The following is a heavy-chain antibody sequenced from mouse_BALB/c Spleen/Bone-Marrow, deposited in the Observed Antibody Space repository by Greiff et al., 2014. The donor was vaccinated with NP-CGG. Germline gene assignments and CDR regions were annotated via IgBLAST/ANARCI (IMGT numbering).Heavy chain of an antibody. V-gene: IGHV5-9-2*01. Sequence: EVNLVESGGGLVKSGGSLKLSCAASGFSFNSYGMSWVRQTPEERLEWVATISGGGSYTFYPDSVKGRFTISRDNAKNNLYLQLSSLRSEDTALYYCARHAYYDQTEVSFVYWGQGTLVTVSA. CDR2: ISGGGSYT. CDR3: ARHAYYDQTEVSFVY. J-gene: IGHJ3*01. D-gene: IGHD2-4*01. CDR1: GFSFNSYG.